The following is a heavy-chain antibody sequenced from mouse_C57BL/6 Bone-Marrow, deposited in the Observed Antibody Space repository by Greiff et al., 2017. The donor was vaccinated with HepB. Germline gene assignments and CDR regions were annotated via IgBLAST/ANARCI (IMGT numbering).Heavy chain of an antibody. CDR3: ARRLRD. D-gene: IGHD3-1*01. V-gene: IGHV1-55*01. CDR1: GYTFTSYW. CDR2: IYPGSGST. J-gene: IGHJ2*01. Sequence: QVQLQQPGAELVKPGASVKMSCKASGYTFTSYWITWVKQRPGQGLEWIGDIYPGSGSTNYNEKFKSKATLTVDKSSSTAYMQLSSLTSEDSAVYYCARRLRDWGQGTTLTVSS.